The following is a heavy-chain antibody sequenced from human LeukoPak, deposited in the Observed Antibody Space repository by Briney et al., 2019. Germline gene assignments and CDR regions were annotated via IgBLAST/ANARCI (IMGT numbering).Heavy chain of an antibody. CDR2: INANSGTT. CDR3: AKPISGGLAVTADWFHP. Sequence: PGRSLRLSCTASGFAFSVYAMSWLRQPPGKGLEWVSTINANSGTTSYAASVRGRSTISRDNSKNALYLQLNTLRANDTATYYCAKPISGGLAVTADWFHPWGQGTLVVVSS. J-gene: IGHJ5*01. V-gene: IGHV3-23*01. D-gene: IGHD6-19*01. CDR1: GFAFSVYA.